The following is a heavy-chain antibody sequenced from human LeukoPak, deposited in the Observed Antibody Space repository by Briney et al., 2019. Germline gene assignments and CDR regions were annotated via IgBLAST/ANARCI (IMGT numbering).Heavy chain of an antibody. Sequence: PGGSLRLSCAASGFTFSSYAMHWVRQAPGKVLEWVAVISYDGSNKYYADSVKGRFTISRDNSKNTLYLQTSNLRTEDTAVYYCASSPDSSGYRGYFDYWGQGSPVTVSS. CDR1: GFTFSSYA. CDR2: ISYDGSNK. J-gene: IGHJ4*02. D-gene: IGHD3-22*01. V-gene: IGHV3-30-3*01. CDR3: ASSPDSSGYRGYFDY.